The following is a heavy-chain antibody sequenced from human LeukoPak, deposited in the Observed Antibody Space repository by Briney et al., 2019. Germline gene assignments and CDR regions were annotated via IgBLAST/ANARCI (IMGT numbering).Heavy chain of an antibody. D-gene: IGHD3-9*01. V-gene: IGHV1-2*02. CDR1: GYTFTGYY. J-gene: IGHJ3*02. CDR3: ARDSRVLTYYDILTGYYSRPDAFDI. CDR2: INPNSGGT. Sequence: ASVKVSCKASGYTFTGYYMHWVRQAPGQGLEWMGWINPNSGGTNYAQKFQGRVTMTRDTSISTAYMELSRLRSDDTAVYYCARDSRVLTYYDILTGYYSRPDAFDIWGQGTMVTVSS.